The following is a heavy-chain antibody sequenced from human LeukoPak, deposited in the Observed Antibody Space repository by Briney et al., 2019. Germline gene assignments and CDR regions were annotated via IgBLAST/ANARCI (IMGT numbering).Heavy chain of an antibody. D-gene: IGHD3-3*01. Sequence: PGGSLRLSCAASGFTFSSYAMSWVRQAPGKGLEWVSAISGSGGSTYYADSVKGRFTISRDNSKNTLYLQMNSLRAEDTAVYYCARDLGRFLEWLQVWGQGTTVTVSS. CDR2: ISGSGGST. CDR1: GFTFSSYA. CDR3: ARDLGRFLEWLQV. J-gene: IGHJ6*02. V-gene: IGHV3-23*01.